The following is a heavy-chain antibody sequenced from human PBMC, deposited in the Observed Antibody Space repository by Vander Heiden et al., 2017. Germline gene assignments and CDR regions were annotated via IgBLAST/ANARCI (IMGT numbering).Heavy chain of an antibody. J-gene: IGHJ4*02. V-gene: IGHV3-23*01. Sequence: EVQLLESGGGLVQPGGSLRLSCSASGYTFRSYAMRWVPQAPGRGLGWVSAISGSGGSKYYADSVKDRFTISRDNSKNTLYLQMNSLRAEDTAVYYCAKVIQHDYGDYGVDYWGQGTLVTVSS. CDR1: GYTFRSYA. CDR2: ISGSGGSK. D-gene: IGHD4-17*01. CDR3: AKVIQHDYGDYGVDY.